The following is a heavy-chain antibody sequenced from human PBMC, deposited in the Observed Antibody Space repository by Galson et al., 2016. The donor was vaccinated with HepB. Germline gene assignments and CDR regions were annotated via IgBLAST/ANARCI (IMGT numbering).Heavy chain of an antibody. CDR2: INDHGGTK. Sequence: SLRLSCAASGFSFSGSWMSWVRQAPGKGLECVANINDHGGTKYCVDSVKGRFTISRDNAESSLYLQMNSLRDDDTAVYYCVRDGGWYAWFDPWGQGTLVTVSS. V-gene: IGHV3-7*03. CDR3: VRDGGWYAWFDP. D-gene: IGHD6-19*01. CDR1: GFSFSGSW. J-gene: IGHJ5*02.